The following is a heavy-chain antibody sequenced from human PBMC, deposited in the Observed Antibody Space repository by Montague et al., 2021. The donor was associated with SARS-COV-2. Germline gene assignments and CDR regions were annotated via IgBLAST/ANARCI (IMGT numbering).Heavy chain of an antibody. J-gene: IGHJ6*02. CDR3: ARDIHTSSREGVDV. Sequence: SLRLSCAASGFTFTDYFMFWSRQAPGKGLEWISYISASGTDIYYADSVKGRFTISGDNAKNSLYLQINSLRAEDTAVYYCARDIHTSSREGVDVWGQGTTVTVSS. CDR1: GFTFTDYF. D-gene: IGHD6-13*01. CDR2: ISASGTDI. V-gene: IGHV3-11*01.